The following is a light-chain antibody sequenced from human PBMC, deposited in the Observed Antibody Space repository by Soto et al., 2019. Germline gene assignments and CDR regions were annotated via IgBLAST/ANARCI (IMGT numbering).Light chain of an antibody. V-gene: IGLV2-14*03. CDR2: DVS. Sequence: QSALTQPASVSGSPGQSITISCTGTSSDVGAYNHVSWYQQHPGKAPKLMIYDVSNRPSGVSDRFSGSKSGNTASLTISGLQAEDEADYYCSSYTTISTYVFGIGTKLTVL. CDR1: SSDVGAYNH. CDR3: SSYTTISTYV. J-gene: IGLJ1*01.